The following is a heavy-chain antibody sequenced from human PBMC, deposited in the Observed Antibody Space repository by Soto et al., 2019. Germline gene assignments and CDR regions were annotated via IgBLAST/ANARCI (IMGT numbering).Heavy chain of an antibody. CDR2: ISGSGDNI. Sequence: GGSLRLSCAASGFTFGDYYMTWIRQAPGKGLEWLSYISGSGDNIYYADSVKGRFTISRDNAKKSLSLQMNSLRVEDTAVYFCARDRGPPVANHFDYWGQGTLVTVSS. J-gene: IGHJ4*02. D-gene: IGHD5-12*01. CDR1: GFTFGDYY. V-gene: IGHV3-11*01. CDR3: ARDRGPPVANHFDY.